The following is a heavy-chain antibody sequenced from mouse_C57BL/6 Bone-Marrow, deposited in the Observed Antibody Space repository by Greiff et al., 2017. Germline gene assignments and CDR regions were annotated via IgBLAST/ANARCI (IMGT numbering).Heavy chain of an antibody. CDR1: GFTFSDFY. CDR3: ARDAGYYGSSYGDYAMDY. Sequence: DVHLVESGGGLVQSGRSLRLSCATSGFTFSDFYMEWVRQAPGKGLEWIAASRNKANDYTTEYSASVKGRFIVSRDTSQSILYLQMNALRAEDTAIYYCARDAGYYGSSYGDYAMDYWGQGTSVTVSS. D-gene: IGHD1-1*01. CDR2: SRNKANDYTT. J-gene: IGHJ4*01. V-gene: IGHV7-1*01.